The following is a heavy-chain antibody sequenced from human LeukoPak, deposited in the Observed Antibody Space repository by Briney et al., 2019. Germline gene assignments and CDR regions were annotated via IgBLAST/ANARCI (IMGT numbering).Heavy chain of an antibody. Sequence: AASVKVSCKASGYTFTSYGITWVRQAPGQGLEWMGWISLYNGNRDYAQKLQGRVTMTTDTSTSTAYVELRSLGSDDTAMYYCVSGSDFDYWGQGTLVTVSS. CDR1: GYTFTSYG. J-gene: IGHJ4*02. D-gene: IGHD1-26*01. V-gene: IGHV1-18*01. CDR3: VSGSDFDY. CDR2: ISLYNGNR.